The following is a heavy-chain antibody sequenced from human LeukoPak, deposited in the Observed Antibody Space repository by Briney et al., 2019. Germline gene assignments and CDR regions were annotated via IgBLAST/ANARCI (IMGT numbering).Heavy chain of an antibody. J-gene: IGHJ4*02. CDR2: ISYDGSDK. V-gene: IGHV3-30*18. Sequence: GGSLRLSCAATGFTFSSYGMHWVRQAPGKGLEWVAVISYDGSDKYYADSVKGRFTISRDNSKNTLYLQMNSLRAEDTAVYSCAKDAFSSGWELFDYWGQGTLVTVSS. CDR1: GFTFSSYG. D-gene: IGHD6-19*01. CDR3: AKDAFSSGWELFDY.